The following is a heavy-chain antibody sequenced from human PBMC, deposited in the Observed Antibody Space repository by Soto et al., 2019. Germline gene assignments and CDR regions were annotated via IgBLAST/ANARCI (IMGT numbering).Heavy chain of an antibody. Sequence: GSLRPSCTASGVTSGAYAMTWVRQAPGKGLEWVGFIRSKAYGGTTEYAASVKGRFTISRDDSKSIAYLQMNSLKTEDTAVYYCTREDIVVVVAAIQYNWFDHWGQGTLVTVSS. CDR1: GVTSGAYA. J-gene: IGHJ5*02. D-gene: IGHD2-15*01. V-gene: IGHV3-49*04. CDR2: IRSKAYGGTT. CDR3: TREDIVVVVAAIQYNWFDH.